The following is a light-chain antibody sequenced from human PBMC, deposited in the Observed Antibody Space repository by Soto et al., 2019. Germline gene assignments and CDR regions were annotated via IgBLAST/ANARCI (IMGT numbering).Light chain of an antibody. V-gene: IGKV3-11*01. CDR3: QQRSNWIFT. CDR1: QSVSNY. J-gene: IGKJ3*01. CDR2: DAS. Sequence: EVVLTQSPATLSLSPGEGATLSCRASQSVSNYLAWYQQRPGQAPRLLIYDASSRATGIPARFSGSGSGTDFTLTITSLEPEDFAVYYCQQRSNWIFTFGPGTIVDIK.